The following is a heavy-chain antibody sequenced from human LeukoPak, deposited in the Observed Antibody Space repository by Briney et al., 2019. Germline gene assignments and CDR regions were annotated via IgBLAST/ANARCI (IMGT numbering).Heavy chain of an antibody. CDR1: GYTFTGNY. V-gene: IGHV1-2*02. CDR2: INPNSGDT. D-gene: IGHD2-15*01. J-gene: IGHJ4*02. Sequence: ASVKVSCKSSGYTFTGNYMHWVRQAPGQGLEWMGWINPNSGDTKYAQNFQGRVTMTRDTSITTTYMELSSLRSDDTAVYYCVRDGCSGGSCYEFQFDYWGQGTLVTVSS. CDR3: VRDGCSGGSCYEFQFDY.